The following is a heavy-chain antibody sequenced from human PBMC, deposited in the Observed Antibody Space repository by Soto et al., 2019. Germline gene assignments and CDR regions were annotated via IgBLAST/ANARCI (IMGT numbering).Heavy chain of an antibody. CDR1: GGSISSSY. Sequence: SETLSLTCTVSGGSISSSYWSWIRQPAGKGLEWIGRIYAIGSTNYNPSLKSRVTMSVDTSKNQFSLKLRSVTAADTAVYYCARACSSTSCYDVFDYWGQGTLVTVSS. D-gene: IGHD2-2*01. CDR2: IYAIGST. CDR3: ARACSSTSCYDVFDY. J-gene: IGHJ4*02. V-gene: IGHV4-4*07.